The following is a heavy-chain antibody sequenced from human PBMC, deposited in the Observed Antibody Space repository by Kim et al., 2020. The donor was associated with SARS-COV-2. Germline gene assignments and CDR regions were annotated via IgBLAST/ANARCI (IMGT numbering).Heavy chain of an antibody. CDR1: GDSISSSHFY. Sequence: SETLSLTCTVSGDSISSSHFYWGWIRQPPGKELEWIGNIYYNGATYYNPSLQSRVTISLDTSKIQFSLRLFSVTAADTAVDYCARTYEGYANFYFDSWG. CDR2: IYYNGAT. D-gene: IGHD5-12*01. CDR3: ARTYEGYANFYFDS. J-gene: IGHJ4*01. V-gene: IGHV4-39*01.